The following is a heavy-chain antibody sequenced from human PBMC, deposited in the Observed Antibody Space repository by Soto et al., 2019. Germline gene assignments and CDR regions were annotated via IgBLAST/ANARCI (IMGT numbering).Heavy chain of an antibody. J-gene: IGHJ4*02. V-gene: IGHV3-23*01. CDR3: AKDRIPDGRWNFDY. CDR1: GFTFSSYS. CDR2: ILQNGET. Sequence: EVQLLESGGGLLQSGGSLRLSCAASGFTFSSYSMSWVRQAPGKGLEWVSSILQNGETYYADSMKGRFNISRDNSKSTLFLHINSLRVEDTAIYYCAKDRIPDGRWNFDYWGQGTLVTVSS. D-gene: IGHD2-2*02.